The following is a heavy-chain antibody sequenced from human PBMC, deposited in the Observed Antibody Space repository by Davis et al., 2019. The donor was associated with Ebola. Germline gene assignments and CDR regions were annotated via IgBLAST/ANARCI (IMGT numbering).Heavy chain of an antibody. D-gene: IGHD5-12*01. CDR3: ARGDRVGWYYYYYMDV. CDR1: GVSISSYY. CDR2: IYYSGST. Sequence: MPAATLSLSCTLSGVSISSYYWSWIRQPPGKGLEWIGYIYYSGSTNYSPSLKSRVTISVDTSKNQFSLKLSSVTAADTAVYYCARGDRVGWYYYYYMDVWGKGTTVTVSS. J-gene: IGHJ6*03. V-gene: IGHV4-59*01.